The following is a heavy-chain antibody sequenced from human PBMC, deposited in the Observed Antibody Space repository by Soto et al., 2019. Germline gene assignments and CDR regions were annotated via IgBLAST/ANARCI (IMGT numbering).Heavy chain of an antibody. Sequence: PSETLSLTCTVSGGSISSYYWSWIRQPPGKGLEWIGYIYYSGSTNYNPSLKSRVTISVDTSKNQFSLKLSSVTAADTAVYYCAREYGSGSYYNTEKFGHGKKSNWFDPWGQGTLVTVSS. CDR1: GGSISSYY. CDR2: IYYSGST. J-gene: IGHJ5*02. V-gene: IGHV4-59*01. CDR3: AREYGSGSYYNTEKFGHGKKSNWFDP. D-gene: IGHD3-10*01.